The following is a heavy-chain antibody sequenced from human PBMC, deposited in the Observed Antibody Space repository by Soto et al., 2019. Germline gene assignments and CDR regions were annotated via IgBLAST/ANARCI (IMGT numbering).Heavy chain of an antibody. D-gene: IGHD1-20*01. CDR1: GFSFTTYW. CDR2: IYPGDSKT. Sequence: GESLKISCKGSGFSFTTYWIAWVRQMPGKGLEWMGIIYPGDSKTTYSPSFQGQVTISADKSISTAYLQWSSLKASDTAMYYCASWGYNWNHYDGHAFDIWGQGTMVTVSS. J-gene: IGHJ3*02. V-gene: IGHV5-51*01. CDR3: ASWGYNWNHYDGHAFDI.